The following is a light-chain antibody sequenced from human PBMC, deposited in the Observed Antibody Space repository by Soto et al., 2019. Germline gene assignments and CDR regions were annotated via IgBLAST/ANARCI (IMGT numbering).Light chain of an antibody. V-gene: IGKV2-28*01. CDR1: PSLLHSNGYNY. J-gene: IGKJ2*01. CDR2: LGS. CDR3: MQALQSPYT. Sequence: DIVMTQSPLSLPVTPGEPASISCRSSPSLLHSNGYNYLDWYLQKPGQSPQLLISLGSNRASGVPARFSGSGSATDFTLNIARVEAEDFGFYYCMQALQSPYTFGQGTKLEIK.